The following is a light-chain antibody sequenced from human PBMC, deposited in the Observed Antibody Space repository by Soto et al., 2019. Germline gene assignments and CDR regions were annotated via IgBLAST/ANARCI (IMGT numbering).Light chain of an antibody. J-gene: IGKJ1*01. CDR1: QSVGSSY. V-gene: IGKV3-20*01. CDR2: GVS. Sequence: EIVLTQSPGTLSLSPGERATLSCRASQSVGSSYLAWYQQKPGQAPRLLIYGVSSRATGIPDRFSGSGSGTDFTLTISRLEPEDFAVYYCQHYAGSPWTFGQGTKVDIK. CDR3: QHYAGSPWT.